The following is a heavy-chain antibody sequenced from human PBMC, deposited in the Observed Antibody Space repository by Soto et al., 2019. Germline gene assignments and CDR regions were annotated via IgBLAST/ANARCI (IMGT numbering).Heavy chain of an antibody. Sequence: QVQLQESGPGLVKPSQTLSLTCTVSGGSISSGYYWNWIRQHPGKGLEWIGYIYYSGSTYYNPSLKSRLTISLDTSKSQFSLKLSSVTAADTAVYYWARLPHDGSAYYGTNDDYWGQGTLVTVSS. CDR1: GGSISSGYY. V-gene: IGHV4-31*03. CDR2: IYYSGST. CDR3: ARLPHDGSAYYGTNDDY. D-gene: IGHD3-22*01. J-gene: IGHJ4*02.